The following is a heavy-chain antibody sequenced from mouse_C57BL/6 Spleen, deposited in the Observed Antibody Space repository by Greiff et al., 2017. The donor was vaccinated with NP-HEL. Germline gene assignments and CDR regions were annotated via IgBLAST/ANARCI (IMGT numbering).Heavy chain of an antibody. CDR3: ARRGEISWFAY. V-gene: IGHV1-80*01. Sequence: LQQSGAELVKPGASVKISCKASGYAFSSYWMYWVKQRPGKGLVWIGQIFPGDGDTNYNGKFKGKATLNADESSSTAYMQISSLVSEDAAVYFCARRGEISWFAYWGQGTLVTVSA. J-gene: IGHJ3*01. CDR1: GYAFSSYW. CDR2: IFPGDGDT.